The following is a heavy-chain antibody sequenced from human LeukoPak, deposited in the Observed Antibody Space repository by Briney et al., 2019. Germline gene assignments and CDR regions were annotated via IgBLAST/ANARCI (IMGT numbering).Heavy chain of an antibody. J-gene: IGHJ4*02. CDR2: ISWNSGSI. D-gene: IGHD6-13*01. V-gene: IGHV3-9*01. CDR3: AWYSSSWPTYFDY. Sequence: GRSLRLSCAASGFTFDDYAMHWVRQAPGKGLEWVSGISWNSGSIGYADSVKGRFTISRDNSKNTLYLQMNSLRAEDTAVYYCAWYSSSWPTYFDYWGQGTLVTVSS. CDR1: GFTFDDYA.